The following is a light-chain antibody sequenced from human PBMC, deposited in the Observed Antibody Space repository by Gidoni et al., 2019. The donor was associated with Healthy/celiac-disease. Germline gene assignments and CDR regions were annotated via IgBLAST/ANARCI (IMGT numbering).Light chain of an antibody. CDR1: QSLSSY. J-gene: IGKJ1*01. Sequence: ITCRASQSLSSYLNWYQQKPGKAPKLLIYAASSLQSGVPSRFSGSGAGTDFTLTIISLQPEDFATYYCQQSYSTPPWTFGQGTKVEIK. CDR3: QQSYSTPPWT. CDR2: AAS. V-gene: IGKV1-39*01.